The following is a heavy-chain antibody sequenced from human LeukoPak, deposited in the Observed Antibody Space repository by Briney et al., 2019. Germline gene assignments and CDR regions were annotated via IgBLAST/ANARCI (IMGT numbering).Heavy chain of an antibody. V-gene: IGHV3-23*01. Sequence: RGSLRLSCAASGFTFSSYTMSWVRQAPGKGLEWVSTITTSDGNTYYADSVKGRFTVSRDNSKNTLYLQMNSLRAEDTAVYYCAKDGGLWVSAHWGDSWGRGTLVTVSS. CDR2: ITTSDGNT. D-gene: IGHD7-27*01. CDR3: AKDGGLWVSAHWGDS. CDR1: GFTFSSYT. J-gene: IGHJ4*02.